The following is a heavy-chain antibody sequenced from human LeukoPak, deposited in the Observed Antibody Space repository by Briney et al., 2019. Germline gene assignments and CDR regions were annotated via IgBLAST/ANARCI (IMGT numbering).Heavy chain of an antibody. CDR2: ISDSGGST. CDR1: GFTFDSYP. D-gene: IGHD3-16*01. J-gene: IGHJ4*02. V-gene: IGHV3-23*01. CDR3: AKGGNDFDY. Sequence: GGSLRLSCAASGFTFDSYPMNWVRQAPGKGLEWVSGISDSGGSTYYADSVKGRFTISRDNSKNTLYLQMSSLRTADTAIYYCAKGGNDFDYWGQGTLVTAS.